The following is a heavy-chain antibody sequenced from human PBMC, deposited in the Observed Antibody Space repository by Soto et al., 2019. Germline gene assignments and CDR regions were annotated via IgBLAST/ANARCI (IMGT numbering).Heavy chain of an antibody. CDR1: GFSLSNAGLG. Sequence: QVTVKESGPVLVKPTETLTLTCTVSGFSLSNAGLGVSWIRQPPGKALEWLAHIFSNDEKSYSTSLKSRLTISKGTSNSQVVLTMNNMDPVDTATYYCASTYSSSWYWFDPWGQGTLVTVSS. CDR3: ASTYSSSWYWFDP. D-gene: IGHD6-13*01. CDR2: IFSNDEK. J-gene: IGHJ5*02. V-gene: IGHV2-26*04.